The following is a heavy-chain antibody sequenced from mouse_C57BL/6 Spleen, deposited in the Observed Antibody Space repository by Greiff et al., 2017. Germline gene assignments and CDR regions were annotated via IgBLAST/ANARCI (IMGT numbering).Heavy chain of an antibody. D-gene: IGHD1-1*01. CDR1: GYTFTDYY. CDR2: INPYNGGT. Sequence: VQLQQSGPVLVKPGASVKMSCKASGYTFTDYYMNWVKQSHGKSLEWIGVINPYNGGTSYNQKFKGKATLTVDKSSSTAYMELNSLTSEDSAVYYCARIFITTVVAKGYWGQGTTLTVSS. J-gene: IGHJ2*01. V-gene: IGHV1-19*01. CDR3: ARIFITTVVAKGY.